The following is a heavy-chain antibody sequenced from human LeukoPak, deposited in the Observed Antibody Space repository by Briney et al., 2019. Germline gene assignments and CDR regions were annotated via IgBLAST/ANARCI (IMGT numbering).Heavy chain of an antibody. V-gene: IGHV1-69*05. CDR3: ARPRRYSYGLLFDY. Sequence: GASVKVSCKASGGTFSSYAISWVRQAPGQGLEWMGGIIPIFGTANYAQKFQGRVTMTRDTSTSTVYMELSSLRSEDTAVYYCARPRRYSYGLLFDYWGQGTLVTVSS. CDR2: IIPIFGTA. CDR1: GGTFSSYA. D-gene: IGHD5-18*01. J-gene: IGHJ4*02.